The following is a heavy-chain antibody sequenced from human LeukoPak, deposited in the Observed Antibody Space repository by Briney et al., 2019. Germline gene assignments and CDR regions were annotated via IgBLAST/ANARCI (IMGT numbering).Heavy chain of an antibody. Sequence: GGSLRLSCAASGFTFSSYWMSWVRQAPGKGLEWVANIKQDGSEKYYVDSVKGRFTISRDNAKNSLYLQMNSLRAEDTAVYYCARDQAHYDFWSGSGPYYFDYCGQGTLVTVSS. CDR1: GFTFSSYW. V-gene: IGHV3-7*01. D-gene: IGHD3-3*01. CDR3: ARDQAHYDFWSGSGPYYFDY. CDR2: IKQDGSEK. J-gene: IGHJ4*02.